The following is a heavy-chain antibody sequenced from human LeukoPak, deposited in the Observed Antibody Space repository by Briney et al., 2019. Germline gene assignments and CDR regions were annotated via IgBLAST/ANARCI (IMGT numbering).Heavy chain of an antibody. D-gene: IGHD3-3*01. J-gene: IGHJ4*02. CDR1: GYSISSGYY. Sequence: SETLSLTCTVSGYSISSGYYWGWIRQPPGKGLEWIGSIYHSGSTYYNPSLKSRVTISVDTSKNQFSLKLRSVTAADTAVYYCALLRFLEWFICYWGQGTLVTVSS. CDR2: IYHSGST. V-gene: IGHV4-38-2*02. CDR3: ALLRFLEWFICY.